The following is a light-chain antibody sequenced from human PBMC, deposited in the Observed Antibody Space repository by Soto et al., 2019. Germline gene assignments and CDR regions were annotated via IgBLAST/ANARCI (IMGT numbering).Light chain of an antibody. CDR2: GAS. V-gene: IGKV3-20*01. J-gene: IGKJ5*01. CDR1: QNVDTKD. CDR3: QQYGSSEII. Sequence: EIVLTQSPGTLSLSPGERATLSCRASQNVDTKDLAWYQFTPGQAPRISIFGASVRATGIPDRFSGSVSGTDFTLTTTRLEPEDFAVFYCQQYGSSEIIFGQGTRLEIK.